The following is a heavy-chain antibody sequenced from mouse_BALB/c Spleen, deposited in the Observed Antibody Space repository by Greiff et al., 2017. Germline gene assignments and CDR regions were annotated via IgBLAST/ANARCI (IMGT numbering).Heavy chain of an antibody. CDR2: IYPANGNT. D-gene: IGHD1-1*01. CDR3: ARAGVAYSFDD. J-gene: IGHJ3*01. V-gene: IGHV14-3*02. Sequence: VQLQQSGAELVKPGASVKMSCTASGFNFKDTYMHWVKQRPEQGLEWIGRIYPANGNTKYDPKFQGKATITADTSSNTAYLQLSSLTSEDTAVYYCARAGVAYSFDDWGQGTPVTVSA. CDR1: GFNFKDTY.